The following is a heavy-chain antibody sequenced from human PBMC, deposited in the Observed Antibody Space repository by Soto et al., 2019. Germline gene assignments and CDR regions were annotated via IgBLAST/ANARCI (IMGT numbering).Heavy chain of an antibody. Sequence: PGGSLRLSCAAAGFSVSTSHISWVRQAPGKGLEWVGRIKSKTDGGTTDYAAPVKGRFTISRDDSKNTLYLQMNSLKTEDTAVYYCYVLLWFGEPQPYYYYGMDVWGQGNTVPVSS. D-gene: IGHD3-10*01. J-gene: IGHJ6*02. CDR3: YVLLWFGEPQPYYYYGMDV. CDR1: GFSVSTSH. V-gene: IGHV3-15*01. CDR2: IKSKTDGGTT.